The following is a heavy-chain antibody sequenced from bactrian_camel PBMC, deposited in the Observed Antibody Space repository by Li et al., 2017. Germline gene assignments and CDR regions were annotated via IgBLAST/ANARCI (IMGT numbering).Heavy chain of an antibody. J-gene: IGHJ4*01. CDR3: AADHPWSSVCGSWSSRYKF. V-gene: IGHV3S53*01. CDR1: GDAAISSC. CDR2: IDSRGTT. D-gene: IGHD6*01. Sequence: HVQLVESGGGSVQVGGSLTLSCTVSGDAAISSCVAWFRQYPGKEREGVAAIDSRGTTSYADSVKGRFTISQDSAKNTLYLEMNSLKPEDTAIYYCAADHPWSSVCGSWSSRYKFRGQGTQVTVS.